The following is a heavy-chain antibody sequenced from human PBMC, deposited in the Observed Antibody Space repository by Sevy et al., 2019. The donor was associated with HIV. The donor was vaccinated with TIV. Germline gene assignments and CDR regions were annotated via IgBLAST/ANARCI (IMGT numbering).Heavy chain of an antibody. CDR3: AKESTYYYDSSGRYFDV. D-gene: IGHD3-22*01. Sequence: GGSLRLSCAASGFTFTNFAMSWVRQAPGKGLEWVSGSSGRGGSIYYADSVKGRFTISRDNSKNTLHLQMKSLRAADTAVYYCAKESTYYYDSSGRYFDVWGRGTLVTVSS. CDR2: SSGRGGSI. CDR1: GFTFTNFA. V-gene: IGHV3-23*01. J-gene: IGHJ2*01.